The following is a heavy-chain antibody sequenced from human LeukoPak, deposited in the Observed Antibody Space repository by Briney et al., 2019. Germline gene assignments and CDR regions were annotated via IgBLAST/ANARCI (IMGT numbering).Heavy chain of an antibody. D-gene: IGHD3-22*01. CDR1: GFTFSTYF. J-gene: IGHJ4*02. V-gene: IGHV3-74*01. CDR2: INGDGIST. CDR3: ARDPYYYDSSGYYGEGFDY. Sequence: HPGGSLRLSCAASGFTFSTYFMHWVRQAPGKGLVWVSRINGDGISTTYADSVMGRFTISRDNAKNTLYLQMNSLRAEDTAVYYCARDPYYYDSSGYYGEGFDYWGQGTLVTVSS.